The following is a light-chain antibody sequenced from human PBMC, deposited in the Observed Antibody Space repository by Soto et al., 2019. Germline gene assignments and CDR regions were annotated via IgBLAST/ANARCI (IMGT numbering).Light chain of an antibody. Sequence: DIQMTLSPSTLSASVGDRVTITCRASQSISNWLAWYQQKPGKAPKLLIYKASSLESGVPSRFSGSGSGTEFTLTISSLQPDDFGTYYCQEYNSYWTFGQGTKVDIK. V-gene: IGKV1-5*03. CDR1: QSISNW. J-gene: IGKJ1*01. CDR2: KAS. CDR3: QEYNSYWT.